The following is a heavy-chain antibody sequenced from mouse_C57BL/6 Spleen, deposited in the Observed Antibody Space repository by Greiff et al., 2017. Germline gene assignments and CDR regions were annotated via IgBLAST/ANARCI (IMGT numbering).Heavy chain of an antibody. CDR1: GYTFTDHI. CDR3: GRSNFFTPYCFDY. J-gene: IGHJ2*01. CDR2: IYPVSGAT. V-gene: IGHV1-11*01. D-gene: IGHD2-5*01. Sequence: QVQLKESGAELASPGASVTLSCKASGYTFTDHIMNWVKKRPGQGLEWIGRIYPVSGATNYNQKFMGKATFSVDRSSSTVYMVLNSLTSEDPAVYYCGRSNFFTPYCFDYWGQGTTLTVSS.